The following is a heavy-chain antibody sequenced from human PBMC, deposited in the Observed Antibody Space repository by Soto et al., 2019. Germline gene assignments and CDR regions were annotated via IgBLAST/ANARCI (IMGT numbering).Heavy chain of an antibody. V-gene: IGHV4-30-2*01. CDR2: IYHSGST. CDR3: ARDRRQLGVDP. Sequence: QLQLQESGSGLVKPSQTLSLTCAVSGGSISSGGYSWSWIRQPPGKGLEWIGYIYHSGSTYYNPSLKSRVTMSVDRSKNQFSLKLSSVTAADTAVYYCARDRRQLGVDPWGQGTLVTVSS. CDR1: GGSISSGGYS. J-gene: IGHJ5*02. D-gene: IGHD6-6*01.